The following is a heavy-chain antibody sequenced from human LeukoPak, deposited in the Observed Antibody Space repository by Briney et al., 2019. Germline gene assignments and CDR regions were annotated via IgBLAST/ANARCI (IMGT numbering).Heavy chain of an antibody. Sequence: GGSLRLSCAASGFTFSTFAMIWVRQPPEKGLEWVSSIFPSGGEIHYADSVRGRFTISRDNAKNSLYLQMNSLTAEDTALYYCVRAHNPGGWFDPWGQGTLVTVSS. CDR3: VRAHNPGGWFDP. D-gene: IGHD3-10*01. V-gene: IGHV3-21*01. CDR2: IFPSGGEI. J-gene: IGHJ5*02. CDR1: GFTFSTFA.